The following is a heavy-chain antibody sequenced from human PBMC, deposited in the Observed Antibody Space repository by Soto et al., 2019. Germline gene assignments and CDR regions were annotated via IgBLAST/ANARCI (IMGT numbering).Heavy chain of an antibody. CDR3: ASGYCSNGVCYTSYYYYGMDV. J-gene: IGHJ6*02. CDR1: GGTFSSYA. V-gene: IGHV1-69*01. CDR2: IIPIFGTA. D-gene: IGHD2-8*01. Sequence: QVQLVQSGAEVKKPGSSVKVSCKASGGTFSSYAISWVRQAPGQGLEWMGGIIPIFGTANYAQKFQGRVTITADESTSTAYMELSSLRSEDTAVYYCASGYCSNGVCYTSYYYYGMDVWGQGTTVTVSS.